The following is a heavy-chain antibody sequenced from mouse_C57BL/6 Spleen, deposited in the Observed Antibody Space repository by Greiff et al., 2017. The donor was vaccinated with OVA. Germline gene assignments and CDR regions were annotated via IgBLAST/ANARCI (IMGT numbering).Heavy chain of an antibody. V-gene: IGHV1-85*01. CDR2: IYPRDGST. CDR1: GYTFTSYD. D-gene: IGHD1-1*01. Sequence: LVESGPELVKPGASVKLSCKASGYTFTSYDINWVKQRPGQGLEWIGWIYPRDGSTKYNEKFKGKATLTVDTSSSTAYMELHSLTSEDSAVYFCAREGYYGSSYYWYFDVWGTGTTVTVSS. CDR3: AREGYYGSSYYWYFDV. J-gene: IGHJ1*03.